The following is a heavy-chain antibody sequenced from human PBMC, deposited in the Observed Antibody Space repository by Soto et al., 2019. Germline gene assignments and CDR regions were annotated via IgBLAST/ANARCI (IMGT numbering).Heavy chain of an antibody. Sequence: SVKVSCKASGGTFSSYAVSWVRQAPGQGLEWMGGIIPIFGTANYAQKFQGRVTITADKSTSTAYMELSSLRSEDTAVYYCARDDRDSSGWWGSSYYYYGMDVWGQGTTVTVSS. J-gene: IGHJ6*02. CDR2: IIPIFGTA. V-gene: IGHV1-69*06. CDR1: GGTFSSYA. CDR3: ARDDRDSSGWWGSSYYYYGMDV. D-gene: IGHD6-19*01.